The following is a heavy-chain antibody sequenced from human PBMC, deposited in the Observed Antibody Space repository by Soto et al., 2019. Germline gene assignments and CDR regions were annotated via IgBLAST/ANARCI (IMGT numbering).Heavy chain of an antibody. CDR2: IIPIFGTA. V-gene: IGHV1-69*13. Sequence: SVKVSCKASVGTFSSYAISWVRQAPGPGLEWMGGIIPIFGTANYAQKFQGRVTITADESTSTAYMELSSLRSEDTAVYYCAIVGVPAAMQKNGFDPWGQGTLVTVSS. CDR3: AIVGVPAAMQKNGFDP. D-gene: IGHD2-2*01. J-gene: IGHJ5*02. CDR1: VGTFSSYA.